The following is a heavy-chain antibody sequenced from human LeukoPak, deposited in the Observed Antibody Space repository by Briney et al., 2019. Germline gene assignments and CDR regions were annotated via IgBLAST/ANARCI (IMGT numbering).Heavy chain of an antibody. J-gene: IGHJ2*01. CDR3: ARLDPNWYFEL. CDR1: GASITSYY. Sequence: SETLSLTCTVPGASITSYYRGWIRQPPGKGLECIGYIYYSGSTNYNPSLKRRVSISVGTSRAQFSLRLSSVTAADTAVYYCARLDPNWYFELWGRGTLVTVSS. CDR2: IYYSGST. V-gene: IGHV4-59*08.